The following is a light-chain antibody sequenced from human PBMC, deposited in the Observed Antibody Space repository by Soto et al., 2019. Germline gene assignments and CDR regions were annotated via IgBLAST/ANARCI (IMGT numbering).Light chain of an antibody. V-gene: IGKV3-15*01. CDR3: QQYNNWPPVT. Sequence: EIVMTQSPATLSVSPGERATLSCRASQSVSSNLAWYQQKPGQAPRLLIYGASTRATGIPARFSGSGSGTEFTLTISSMQSEDFAVYYCQQYNNWPPVTFGPGTKVDIK. J-gene: IGKJ3*01. CDR1: QSVSSN. CDR2: GAS.